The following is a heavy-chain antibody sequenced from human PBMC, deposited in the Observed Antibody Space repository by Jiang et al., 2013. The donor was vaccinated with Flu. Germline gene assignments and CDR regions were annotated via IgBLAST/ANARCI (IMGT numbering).Heavy chain of an antibody. CDR3: ARDRPMYYFDSGGSNYFDP. Sequence: LLKPSETLSLTCAVYGGSFSGHYWSWIRQPPGKGLEWIGEINHGGGTSYNPSLKSRVTISGDTSKNQFSLKLSSVTAADTAVYYCARDRPMYYFDSGGSNYFDPWGQGTLVTVSS. CDR2: INHGGGT. CDR1: GGSFSGHY. D-gene: IGHD3-22*01. J-gene: IGHJ5*02. V-gene: IGHV4-34*01.